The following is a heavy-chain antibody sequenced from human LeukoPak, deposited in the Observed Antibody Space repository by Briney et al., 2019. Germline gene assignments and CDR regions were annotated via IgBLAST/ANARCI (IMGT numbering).Heavy chain of an antibody. CDR2: IYYSGST. CDR1: GGSISSGGYY. Sequence: SETLSLTCTVSGGSISSGGYYWSWIRQHPGKGLEWIGYIYYSGSTYYNPSLKSRVTISVDTSKNQFSLKLSSVTAADTAVYYCARFAPPVVGASGFDYWGQGTLVTVSS. D-gene: IGHD1-26*01. J-gene: IGHJ4*02. CDR3: ARFAPPVVGASGFDY. V-gene: IGHV4-31*03.